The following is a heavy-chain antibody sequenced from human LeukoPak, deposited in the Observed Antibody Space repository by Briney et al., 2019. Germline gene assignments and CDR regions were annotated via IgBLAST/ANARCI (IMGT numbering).Heavy chain of an antibody. Sequence: SETLSLTCAVYGGSFSGYYWSWIRQPPGKGLEWIGEINHSGSTNYNPSLKSRVTISVDTSKNQFSLQLNSVTPEDTAVYYCARDPFPYYYDSSGPYGMDVWGQGTTVTVSS. CDR2: INHSGST. J-gene: IGHJ6*02. D-gene: IGHD3-22*01. V-gene: IGHV4-34*01. CDR1: GGSFSGYY. CDR3: ARDPFPYYYDSSGPYGMDV.